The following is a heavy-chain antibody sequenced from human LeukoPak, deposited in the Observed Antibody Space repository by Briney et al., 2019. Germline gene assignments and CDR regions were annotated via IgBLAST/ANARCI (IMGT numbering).Heavy chain of an antibody. CDR1: GFTFARTW. D-gene: IGHD3-10*01. J-gene: IGHJ4*02. CDR2: INNDGSTT. V-gene: IGHV3-74*01. Sequence: PGGSLRLSCAASGFTFARTWMHWVRQAPGKGLEWVSLINNDGSTTNYADSVKGRFTIYRDNAKNTVYLQMNSLRAEDAAVYYCAIGGTYGSGSWGQGTLVTVSS. CDR3: AIGGTYGSGS.